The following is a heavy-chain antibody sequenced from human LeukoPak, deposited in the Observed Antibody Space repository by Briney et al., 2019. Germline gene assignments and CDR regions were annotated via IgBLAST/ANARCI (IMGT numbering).Heavy chain of an antibody. CDR2: FDPEDGET. CDR3: AGDGGYNPGRDAFDI. V-gene: IGHV1-24*01. J-gene: IGHJ3*02. D-gene: IGHD5-18*01. CDR1: GYTLSELS. Sequence: ASVKVSCKVSGYTLSELSMHWVRQAPGKGLEWMGGFDPEDGETIYAQKFQGRVTMTEDTSTDTAYMELRSLRSDDTAVYYCAGDGGYNPGRDAFDIWGQGTMVTVSS.